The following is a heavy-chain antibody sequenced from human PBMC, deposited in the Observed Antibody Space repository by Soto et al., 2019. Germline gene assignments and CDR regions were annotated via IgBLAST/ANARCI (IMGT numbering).Heavy chain of an antibody. J-gene: IGHJ4*02. CDR1: GGPISSGGYY. V-gene: IGHV4-31*03. Sequence: SETLSLTCTVSGGPISSGGYYWSWIRQHPGKGLEWIGYIYYSGSTYYNPSLKSRVTISVDTSKNQFSLKLSSVTAADTAVYYCARDGDYGDFISPYFDYWGQGTLVTVSS. D-gene: IGHD4-17*01. CDR2: IYYSGST. CDR3: ARDGDYGDFISPYFDY.